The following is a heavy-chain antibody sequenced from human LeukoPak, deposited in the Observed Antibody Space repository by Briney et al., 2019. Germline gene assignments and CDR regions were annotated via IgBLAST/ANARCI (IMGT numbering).Heavy chain of an antibody. CDR1: GFNFDDYA. J-gene: IGHJ4*02. Sequence: GGSLRLSCVASGFNFDDYAMHWVWQAPGKGMEWVSGISWNNGSIQYAASVKGRFTISRDSAKKSLYLHMNSLRPEDTAFYYCAKHGEVLPAGEIDYWGQGTLVTVSS. V-gene: IGHV3-9*01. CDR3: AKHGEVLPAGEIDY. CDR2: ISWNNGSI. D-gene: IGHD6-13*01.